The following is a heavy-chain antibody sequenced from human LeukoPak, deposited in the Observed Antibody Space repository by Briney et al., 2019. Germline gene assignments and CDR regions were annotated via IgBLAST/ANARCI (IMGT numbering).Heavy chain of an antibody. Sequence: GGSLRLSCAASGFTFSSYWMSWVRQAPGKGLEWVANIKQDGSEKYYVDSVKGRFTISRDNAKNSLYLQMNSLRAEDTAVYYRARVRLIVGATKRYYFDYWGQGTLGTGSS. J-gene: IGHJ4*02. CDR2: IKQDGSEK. CDR3: ARVRLIVGATKRYYFDY. V-gene: IGHV3-7*01. D-gene: IGHD1-26*01. CDR1: GFTFSSYW.